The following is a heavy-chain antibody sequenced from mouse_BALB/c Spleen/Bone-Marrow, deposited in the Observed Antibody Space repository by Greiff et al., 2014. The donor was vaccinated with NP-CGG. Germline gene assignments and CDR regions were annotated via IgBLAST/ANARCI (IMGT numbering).Heavy chain of an antibody. V-gene: IGHV1-7*01. CDR2: INPITGYT. CDR3: ARNYDYDGGYCAMDY. Sequence: VQLQQSGAQVAKPGASVKMSCKASGYTFTSYWMHWVKQRPGQGLEWIGYINPITGYTEYNQKFKDKATLTADKSSSTAYMQQSSLTSEDPAIYYCARNYDYDGGYCAMDYWGQGTSVTVSS. J-gene: IGHJ4*01. CDR1: GYTFTSYW. D-gene: IGHD2-4*01.